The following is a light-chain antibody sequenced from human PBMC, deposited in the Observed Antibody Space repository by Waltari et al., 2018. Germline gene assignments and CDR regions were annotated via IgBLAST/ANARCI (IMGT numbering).Light chain of an antibody. V-gene: IGKV4-1*01. CDR1: QSILYSSNNKNY. Sequence: DIVMTQSPDSLAGSLGERATINCQSSQSILYSSNNKNYLAWFHQKPGQPPKLLIYWAPTRQSGVPDRFSGSGSGTDFTLTISSLQAEDVAVYYCQQYYSAPWTFGQGTKVEIK. CDR3: QQYYSAPWT. CDR2: WAP. J-gene: IGKJ1*01.